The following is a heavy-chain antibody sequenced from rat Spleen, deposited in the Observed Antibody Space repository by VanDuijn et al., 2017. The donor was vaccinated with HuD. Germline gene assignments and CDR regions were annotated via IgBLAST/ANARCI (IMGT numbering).Heavy chain of an antibody. CDR3: ATRDGGYPG. V-gene: IGHV3-1*01. J-gene: IGHJ3*01. CDR2: IGYSGDT. D-gene: IGHD1-11*01. CDR1: GYSITSNY. Sequence: EVQLQESGPGLVKPSQSLSLTCSVTGYSITSNYWGWIRKFPGNKMEWMAYIGYSGDTDYNPSLKSRISITRDTSKNQFFLQLNSVTTEDTATYYCATRDGGYPGWGQGTLVTVSS.